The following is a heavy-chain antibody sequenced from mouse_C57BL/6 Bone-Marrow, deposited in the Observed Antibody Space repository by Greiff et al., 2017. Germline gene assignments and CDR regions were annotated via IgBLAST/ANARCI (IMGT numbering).Heavy chain of an antibody. CDR1: GFTFSSYA. J-gene: IGHJ3*01. CDR3: AREDPFAY. V-gene: IGHV5-4*01. Sequence: EVKLVESGGGLVKPGGSLKLSCAASGFTFSSYAMSWVRQTPEKRLAWVATISDGGSYTYYPDNVKGRFTISRDNAKNNLYLQMSHLKSEDTAMYYCAREDPFAYWGQGTLVTVSA. CDR2: ISDGGSYT.